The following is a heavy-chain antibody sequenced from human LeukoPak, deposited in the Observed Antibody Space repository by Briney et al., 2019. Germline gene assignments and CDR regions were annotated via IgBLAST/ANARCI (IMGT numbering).Heavy chain of an antibody. Sequence: SQTLSLTCTVSGGSFSSGGYYWSWIRQHPGKGLEWIGYIYYSGSTYYNPSLKSRVTISVDTSKNQFSLKLSSVTAADTAVYYCARDSHGYSSSSHLGYWGQGTLVTVSS. CDR2: IYYSGST. J-gene: IGHJ4*02. CDR1: GGSFSSGGYY. V-gene: IGHV4-31*03. D-gene: IGHD6-6*01. CDR3: ARDSHGYSSSSHLGY.